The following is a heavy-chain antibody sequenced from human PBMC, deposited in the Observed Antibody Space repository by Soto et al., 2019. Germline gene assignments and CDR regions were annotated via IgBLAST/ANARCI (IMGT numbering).Heavy chain of an antibody. V-gene: IGHV4-31*03. CDR3: ARSVFP. CDR2: IYYSGST. CDR1: GGSISSGGYC. Sequence: QVQLQESGPGLVKPSQTLSLTCTVSGGSISSGGYCWSWVRQHPGKGLEWLGYIYYSGSTYYNPSHKRRVTISVDTSKNQFSPKLSSVTAADTAVYYCARSVFPSGQGTLVTVSS. J-gene: IGHJ5*02.